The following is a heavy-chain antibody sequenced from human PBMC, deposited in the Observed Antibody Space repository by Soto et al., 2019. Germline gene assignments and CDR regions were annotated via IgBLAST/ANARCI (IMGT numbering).Heavy chain of an antibody. CDR2: TYHGGST. CDR3: ARSRGYYDTSGYYYY. CDR1: GGSVSCSTW. D-gene: IGHD3-22*01. V-gene: IGHV4-4*02. Sequence: SETLSLTCAVPGGSVSCSTWWSWVRQPPGKGLEWIGDTYHGGSTHYNPSLKSRVTISIDKSKNQFSLKLSSVTAADTAVYYCARSRGYYDTSGYYYYWGPGTLVTVSS. J-gene: IGHJ4*02.